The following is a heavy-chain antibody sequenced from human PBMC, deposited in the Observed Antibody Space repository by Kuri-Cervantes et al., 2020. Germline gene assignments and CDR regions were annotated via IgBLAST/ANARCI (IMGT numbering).Heavy chain of an antibody. V-gene: IGHV3-21*01. D-gene: IGHD2-15*01. CDR1: GFTFSSYS. J-gene: IGHJ4*02. CDR3: ARGDYLGGLGGGIYYFDY. CDR2: ISSSSSYI. Sequence: GGSLRLSCAASGFTFSSYSMNWVRQAPGKGLEWVSSISSSSSYIYYADSVKGRFTISRDNAKNTVYLQMNSLRAEDTAVYYCARGDYLGGLGGGIYYFDYWGQGTLVTVSS.